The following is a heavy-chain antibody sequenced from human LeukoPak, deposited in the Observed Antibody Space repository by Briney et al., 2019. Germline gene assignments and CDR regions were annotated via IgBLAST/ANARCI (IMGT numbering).Heavy chain of an antibody. J-gene: IGHJ1*01. CDR2: INHSGST. Sequence: SETLSLTCAVYGGSFSGYYWSWIRQPPGKGLEWIGEINHSGSTNYNPSLKSRVTISVDTSKNQFSLKLSSVTAADTAVYYCARGQSGGYYYGYFQHWGQGTLVTVSS. CDR1: GGSFSGYY. CDR3: ARGQSGGYYYGYFQH. D-gene: IGHD3-22*01. V-gene: IGHV4-34*01.